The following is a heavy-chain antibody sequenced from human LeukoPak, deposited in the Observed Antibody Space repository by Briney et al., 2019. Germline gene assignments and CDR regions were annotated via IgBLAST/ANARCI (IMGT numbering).Heavy chain of an antibody. Sequence: ASVKVSCKASGYTFTGYYMHWVRQAPGQGLEWMGWINPNSGGTNYAQKFQGRVTMTRDTSISTAYMELSRLRSDDTAVYYCARDGEGGTYTGRAFDIWGQGTMVTVSS. D-gene: IGHD1-26*01. CDR1: GYTFTGYY. CDR3: ARDGEGGTYTGRAFDI. V-gene: IGHV1-2*02. J-gene: IGHJ3*02. CDR2: INPNSGGT.